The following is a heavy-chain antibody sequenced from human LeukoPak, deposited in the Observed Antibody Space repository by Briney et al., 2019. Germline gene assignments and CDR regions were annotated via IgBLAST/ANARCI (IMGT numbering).Heavy chain of an antibody. CDR2: INPNSGGT. CDR1: GYTFTGYY. V-gene: IGHV1-2*02. D-gene: IGHD2-15*01. CDR3: AKGFCSGGKCYPPK. J-gene: IGHJ4*02. Sequence: ASVKVSCKASGYTFTGYYMHWVRQAPGQGLEWMGWINPNSGGTNYAQKFQGRVTMTRDTSISTAYMELSRLRAEDTAVYYCAKGFCSGGKCYPPKWGQGTLVTVSS.